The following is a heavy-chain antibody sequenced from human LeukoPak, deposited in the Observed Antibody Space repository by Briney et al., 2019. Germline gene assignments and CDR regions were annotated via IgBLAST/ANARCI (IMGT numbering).Heavy chain of an antibody. J-gene: IGHJ4*02. D-gene: IGHD1-1*01. Sequence: ASVKVSCKASGYTFTSYGISWVRQAPGQGLEWMGWISAYNGNTNYAQKLQGRVTMTTDTSTSIAYMELRSLRSDDTAVYYCARALLWPRPGRHFDYWGQGTLVTVSS. CDR3: ARALLWPRPGRHFDY. V-gene: IGHV1-18*04. CDR1: GYTFTSYG. CDR2: ISAYNGNT.